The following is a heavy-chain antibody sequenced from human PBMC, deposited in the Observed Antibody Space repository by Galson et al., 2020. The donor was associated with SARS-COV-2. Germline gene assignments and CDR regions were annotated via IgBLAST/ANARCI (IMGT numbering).Heavy chain of an antibody. CDR1: GFSLSTSGMC. Sequence: SGPTLVKPTQTLTLTCTFSGFSLSTSGMCVSWIRQPPGKALEWLALIDWDDDKYYSTSLKTRLPISKDTSKNQVVLTMTNMEPVDTATYYCARIQYSSGWRGGYYGMDVWGQGTTVTVSS. CDR2: IDWDDDK. D-gene: IGHD6-19*01. J-gene: IGHJ6*02. V-gene: IGHV2-70*01. CDR3: ARIQYSSGWRGGYYGMDV.